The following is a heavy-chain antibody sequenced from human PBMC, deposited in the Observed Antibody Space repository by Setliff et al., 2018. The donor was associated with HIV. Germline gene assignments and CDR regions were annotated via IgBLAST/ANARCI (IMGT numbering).Heavy chain of an antibody. V-gene: IGHV4-30-4*08. CDR2: IYYSGNS. D-gene: IGHD3-10*01. CDR1: SASMSSGDYY. CDR3: AREVNIPVRGITDDAFDI. Sequence: SETLSLTCTVSSASMSSGDYYWSWIRQPPGKGLEWIGYIYYSGNSYYNPSLKSRVTLSVDTSKNQFSLKVNSVTAADTAVYYCAREVNIPVRGITDDAFDIWGQGTMVTVSS. J-gene: IGHJ3*02.